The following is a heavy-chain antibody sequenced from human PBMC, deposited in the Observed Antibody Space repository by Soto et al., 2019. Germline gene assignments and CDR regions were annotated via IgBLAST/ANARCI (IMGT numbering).Heavy chain of an antibody. CDR1: GFSFRSFD. CDR2: ISSSGHRT. CDR3: ASGKGGRSRGLKMDV. Sequence: RGSLRLSCAASGFSFRSFDMNWVRQPPGKGLEWVAGISSSGHRTYYADSVKGRFTISRDNSKNTLVLQVSSLRADDTAVYYCASGKGGRSRGLKMDVWGQGTTVTVSS. V-gene: IGHV3-23*01. D-gene: IGHD6-19*01. J-gene: IGHJ6*02.